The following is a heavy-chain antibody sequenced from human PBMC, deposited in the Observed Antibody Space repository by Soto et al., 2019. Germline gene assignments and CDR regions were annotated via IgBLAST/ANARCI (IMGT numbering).Heavy chain of an antibody. J-gene: IGHJ4*02. V-gene: IGHV3-21*01. Sequence: GGSLRLSCAASGFTFTRYSMNWVRQAPGKGLEWVSPISSTTNYIYYADSMKGRFTVSRDNAKNSVYLEMNSLSAEDTAVYYCARESEDLTSNFDYWGQGTLVTVSS. CDR3: ARESEDLTSNFDY. CDR2: ISSTTNYI. CDR1: GFTFTRYS.